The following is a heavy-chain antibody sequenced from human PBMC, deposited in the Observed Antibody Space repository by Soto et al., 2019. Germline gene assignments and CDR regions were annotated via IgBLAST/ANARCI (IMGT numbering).Heavy chain of an antibody. J-gene: IGHJ4*02. V-gene: IGHV3-21*01. Sequence: GGSLRLSCAASGFTFTRYSMNWVRQAPGKGLEWVSPISSTTNYIYYADSMKGRFTVSRDNAKNSVYLEMNSLSAEDTAVYYCARESEDLTSNFDYWGQGTLVTVSS. CDR3: ARESEDLTSNFDY. CDR2: ISSTTNYI. CDR1: GFTFTRYS.